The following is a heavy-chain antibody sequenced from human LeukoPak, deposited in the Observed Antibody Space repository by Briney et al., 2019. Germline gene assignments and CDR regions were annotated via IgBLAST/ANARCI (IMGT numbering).Heavy chain of an antibody. CDR3: ARFGRTVAGASVYYYYMDV. D-gene: IGHD6-19*01. V-gene: IGHV1-8*01. J-gene: IGHJ6*03. CDR1: GYTFTSYD. Sequence: ASVKVSCKASGYTFTSYDINWVRQATGQGLEWMGWMNPNSGNTGYARKFQGRVSRTRNTSISTAYMELSSLRSEDTAVYYCARFGRTVAGASVYYYYMDVWGKGDTVTVSS. CDR2: MNPNSGNT.